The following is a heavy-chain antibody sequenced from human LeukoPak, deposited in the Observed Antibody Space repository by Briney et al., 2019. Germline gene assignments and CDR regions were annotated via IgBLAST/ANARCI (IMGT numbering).Heavy chain of an antibody. CDR3: VNPNSLRCPH. J-gene: IGHJ4*02. Sequence: GGSLRLSCAASGFTFNRYAMSWVRQAPGKGLEWVSSTRDSGSSTYYADSVKGRFTISRDNSKNTLYLQMNSLRAEDTAVYYCVNPNSLRCPHWGQGTLVTVSS. D-gene: IGHD2-15*01. V-gene: IGHV3-23*01. CDR2: TRDSGSST. CDR1: GFTFNRYA.